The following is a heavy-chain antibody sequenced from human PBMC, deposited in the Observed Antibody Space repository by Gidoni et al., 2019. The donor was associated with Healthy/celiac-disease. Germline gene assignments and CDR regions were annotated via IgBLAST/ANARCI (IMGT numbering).Heavy chain of an antibody. Sequence: QVQLVQSGAAVKKPGSAVKVSCKASGGTFSSYAISWVRQAPGQGLEWMGGIIPIFGTANYAQKSQVRVTITADQSTSTAYMELSSLRSEDTAVYYCARGEGCSSTSCYTIRKYYYYYGMDVWGQGTTVTVSS. CDR3: ARGEGCSSTSCYTIRKYYYYYGMDV. V-gene: IGHV1-69*01. CDR2: IIPIFGTA. J-gene: IGHJ6*02. D-gene: IGHD2-2*01. CDR1: GGTFSSYA.